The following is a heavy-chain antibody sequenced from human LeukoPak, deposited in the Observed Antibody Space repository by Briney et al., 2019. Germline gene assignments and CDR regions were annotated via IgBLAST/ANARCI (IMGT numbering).Heavy chain of an antibody. CDR1: GYTFTSYD. Sequence: ASVKVSCKASGYTFTSYDINWVRQATGQGLEWMGWMNPNSGNTGYAQKFQGRVTMTRNTSISTAYMELSSLRSEDTAVYYCARLCPPAYGGSHSCGYYGMDVWGQGTTVTVSS. J-gene: IGHJ6*02. CDR2: MNPNSGNT. D-gene: IGHD1-26*01. V-gene: IGHV1-8*01. CDR3: ARLCPPAYGGSHSCGYYGMDV.